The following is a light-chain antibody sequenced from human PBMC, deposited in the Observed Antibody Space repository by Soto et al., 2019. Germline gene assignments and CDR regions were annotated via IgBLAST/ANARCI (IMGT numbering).Light chain of an antibody. Sequence: QSALTQPASVSGSPGQSITISCTGTSSDVGGYNYVSWYQQHPGKAPTLMIYEVSNRTSGVSNRFSGSKSGNTASLTISGLQAEDEAAYYCSAYTSSSTYVFGTGTKLTVL. CDR1: SSDVGGYNY. V-gene: IGLV2-14*01. CDR2: EVS. CDR3: SAYTSSSTYV. J-gene: IGLJ1*01.